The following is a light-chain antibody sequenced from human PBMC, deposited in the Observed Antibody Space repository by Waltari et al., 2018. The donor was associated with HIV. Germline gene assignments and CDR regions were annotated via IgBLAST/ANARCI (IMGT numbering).Light chain of an antibody. CDR2: DVN. CDR1: NSAVGGYDY. Sequence: QSALTQPASVSGSPGQSITISCTGTNSAVGGYDYVSWYQQHPGKAPKLMIYDVNNRPSGVSDRFSGSKSGNTASLTISGLQAEDEADYYCSSYTSSSTPVFGTGTEVTVV. J-gene: IGLJ1*01. V-gene: IGLV2-14*03. CDR3: SSYTSSSTPV.